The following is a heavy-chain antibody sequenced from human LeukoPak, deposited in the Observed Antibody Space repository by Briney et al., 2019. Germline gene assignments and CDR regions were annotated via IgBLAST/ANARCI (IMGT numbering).Heavy chain of an antibody. J-gene: IGHJ4*02. CDR3: STIYSGSYSVY. CDR1: GITFSSYE. Sequence: GGSLRLSCAASGITFSSYEMNWVRQAPGKGLEWVSYISSSGSTIYYADSVKGRFTISRDNAKNSLYLQMNSLRAEDTAVYYCSTIYSGSYSVYWGQGPLVTVSS. V-gene: IGHV3-48*03. D-gene: IGHD1-26*01. CDR2: ISSSGSTI.